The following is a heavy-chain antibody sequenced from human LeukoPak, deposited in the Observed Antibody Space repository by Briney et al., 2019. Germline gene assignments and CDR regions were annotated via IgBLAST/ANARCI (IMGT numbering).Heavy chain of an antibody. V-gene: IGHV3-49*04. CDR3: TRDYDFWSGAPGY. Sequence: GGSLRLSCTSSGFTFGDYAMSWVRQAPGKGLEWVGFIRSKAYGGTTEYAASVKGRFTISRDDSKSIAYLQMNSLKTEDTAVYYCTRDYDFWSGAPGYWGQGTLVTVSS. CDR2: IRSKAYGGTT. J-gene: IGHJ4*02. CDR1: GFTFGDYA. D-gene: IGHD3-3*01.